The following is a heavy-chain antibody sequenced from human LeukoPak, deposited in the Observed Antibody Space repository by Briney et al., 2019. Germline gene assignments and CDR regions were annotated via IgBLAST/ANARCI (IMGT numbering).Heavy chain of an antibody. D-gene: IGHD3-22*01. Sequence: GASVKVSCKASGYTFISYYMHWVRQAPGQGLEWMGKINPSGGTTSYAQKFQGRVTMTRDTSTSTVYVELSSLRSEDTAVYYCARGVRYYYDSSGSAVYYYYYMDVWGKGTTVTISS. V-gene: IGHV1-46*01. J-gene: IGHJ6*03. CDR3: ARGVRYYYDSSGSAVYYYYYMDV. CDR2: INPSGGTT. CDR1: GYTFISYY.